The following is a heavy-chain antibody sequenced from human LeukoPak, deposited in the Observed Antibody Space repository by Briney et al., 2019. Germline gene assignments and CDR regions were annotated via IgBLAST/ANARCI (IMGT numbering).Heavy chain of an antibody. J-gene: IGHJ4*02. Sequence: PSETLSLTCTVSGGSISSGSYYWGWIRQPDGKGLEWIGRIYTSGSTNYNPSLKSRVTISVDTSKNQFSLKLSSVTAADTAVYYCARGPGMNWGQGTLVTVSS. CDR1: GGSISSGSYY. CDR3: ARGPGMN. D-gene: IGHD1-26*01. CDR2: IYTSGST. V-gene: IGHV4-61*02.